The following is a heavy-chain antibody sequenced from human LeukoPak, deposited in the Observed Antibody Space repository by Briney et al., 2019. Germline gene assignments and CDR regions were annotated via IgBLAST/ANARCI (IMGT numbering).Heavy chain of an antibody. CDR1: GFTFSSYG. J-gene: IGHJ4*02. CDR3: AKMVDIAMVLGDY. Sequence: GGSLRLSCAASGFTFSSYGMHWVRQAPGKGLEWLAYIRYDGSNKYYADSVKGRFTISRDNSKNTLYLQMNSLRAEDTAVYYCAKMVDIAMVLGDYWGQGTLVTVSS. CDR2: IRYDGSNK. V-gene: IGHV3-30*02. D-gene: IGHD5-18*01.